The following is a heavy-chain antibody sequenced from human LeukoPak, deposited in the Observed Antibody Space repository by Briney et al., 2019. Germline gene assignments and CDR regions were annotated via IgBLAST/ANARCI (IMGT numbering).Heavy chain of an antibody. Sequence: SETLSLTCTVSGGSISSYYWSWIRQPAGKGLEWIGRIYTSGSTNYTPSLKSRVTMSVDTSKNQFSLKLSSVTAADTAVYYCARGAANMGAVAGTFDYWGQGTLVTVSS. CDR1: GGSISSYY. J-gene: IGHJ4*02. V-gene: IGHV4-4*07. D-gene: IGHD6-19*01. CDR2: IYTSGST. CDR3: ARGAANMGAVAGTFDY.